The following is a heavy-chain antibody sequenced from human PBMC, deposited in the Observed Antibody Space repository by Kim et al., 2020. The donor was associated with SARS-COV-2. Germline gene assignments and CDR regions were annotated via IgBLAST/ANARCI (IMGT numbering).Heavy chain of an antibody. D-gene: IGHD5-18*01. V-gene: IGHV3-74*01. CDR2: INSGGSST. CDR1: GFTFSSYW. CDR3: ARDNGYGYGLLEY. J-gene: IGHJ4*02. Sequence: GGSLRLSCAASGFTFSSYWMHWVRQAPGKGLVWVSRINSGGSSTNYADSVKGRFTISRDNAKNTLYLQMNSLRAEDTAVYYCARDNGYGYGLLEYWGQGTLVTVSS.